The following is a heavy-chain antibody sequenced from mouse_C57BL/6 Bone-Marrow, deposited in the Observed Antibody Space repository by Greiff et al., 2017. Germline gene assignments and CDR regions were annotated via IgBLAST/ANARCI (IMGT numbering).Heavy chain of an antibody. V-gene: IGHV1-26*01. CDR3: ARSGIYWAYDGYYWFAY. Sequence: VQLQQSGPELVKPGASVKISCKASGYTFTDYYMNWVKQSHGKSLEWIGDINPNNGGTRYNQKFKGKATLTVDKSSSTAYMELRSLTSEDSAVYYCARSGIYWAYDGYYWFAYWGQGTLVTVSA. CDR2: INPNNGGT. CDR1: GYTFTDYY. D-gene: IGHD2-3*01. J-gene: IGHJ3*01.